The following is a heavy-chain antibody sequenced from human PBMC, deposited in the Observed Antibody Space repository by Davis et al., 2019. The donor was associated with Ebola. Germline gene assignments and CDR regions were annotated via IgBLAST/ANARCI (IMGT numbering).Heavy chain of an antibody. CDR3: ARTAQILKYSYGYVYFDY. V-gene: IGHV4-4*02. CDR1: GGSISSSNW. Sequence: SETLSLTCAVSGGSISSSNWWSWVRQPPGKGLEWIGYIYYSGSTNYNPSLKSRVTISVDTSKNQFSLKLSSVTAADTAVYYCARTAQILKYSYGYVYFDYWGQGTLVTVSS. D-gene: IGHD5-18*01. J-gene: IGHJ4*02. CDR2: IYYSGST.